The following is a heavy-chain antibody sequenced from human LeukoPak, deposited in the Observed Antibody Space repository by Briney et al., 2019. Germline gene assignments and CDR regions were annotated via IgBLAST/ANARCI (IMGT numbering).Heavy chain of an antibody. Sequence: ASVKVSCKASGYTFTGYYMHWVRQAPGQGLEWMGWINPNSGGTNYAQKFQGRVTMTRDTSISTAYMELSRLRSDDTAVYYCARDILTRYYHDAFDIWCQGTMVIVTS. D-gene: IGHD3-9*01. CDR2: INPNSGGT. CDR1: GYTFTGYY. J-gene: IGHJ3*02. CDR3: ARDILTRYYHDAFDI. V-gene: IGHV1-2*02.